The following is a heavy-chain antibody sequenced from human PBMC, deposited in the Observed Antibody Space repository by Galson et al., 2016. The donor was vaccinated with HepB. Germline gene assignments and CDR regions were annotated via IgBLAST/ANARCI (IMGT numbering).Heavy chain of an antibody. J-gene: IGHJ5*02. Sequence: SVKVSCKASGYTFTSYDINWVRQAPGQGLEWMGMINPSGGSTSYAQKFQGRVTMTRDTSTNTVYMELSSLRSGDTAVYYCARSAYSGSYYGRDWFDPWGQGTLVTVSS. D-gene: IGHD1-26*01. V-gene: IGHV1-46*01. CDR3: ARSAYSGSYYGRDWFDP. CDR1: GYTFTSYD. CDR2: INPSGGST.